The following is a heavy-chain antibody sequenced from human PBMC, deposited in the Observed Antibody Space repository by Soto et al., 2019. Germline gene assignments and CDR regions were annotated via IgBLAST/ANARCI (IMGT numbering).Heavy chain of an antibody. CDR2: FDPEDGET. V-gene: IGHV1-24*01. CDR1: GYTLTELS. CDR3: ATDLFSGYDSYAFDI. D-gene: IGHD5-12*01. J-gene: IGHJ3*02. Sequence: GASVKVSCKVSGYTLTELSMHWVRQAPGKGLEWMGGFDPEDGETIYAQKFQGRVTMTEDTSTDTAYMELSSLRSEDTAVYYCATDLFSGYDSYAFDIWGQGTVVTVSS.